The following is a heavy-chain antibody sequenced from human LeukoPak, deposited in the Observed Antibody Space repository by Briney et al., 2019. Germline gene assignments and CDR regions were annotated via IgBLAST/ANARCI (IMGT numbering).Heavy chain of an antibody. CDR2: IYYTGST. D-gene: IGHD2-15*01. Sequence: SETLSPTCSVSGGSISSYYWSWIRQPPGEGLQWIGHIYYTGSTTYNPSLESRVTISLNTSKNQFSLKLSSVTAADTAVYYCARYCTGGSCYGSKFDCWGRGTLVTVSS. J-gene: IGHJ4*02. V-gene: IGHV4-59*01. CDR3: ARYCTGGSCYGSKFDC. CDR1: GGSISSYY.